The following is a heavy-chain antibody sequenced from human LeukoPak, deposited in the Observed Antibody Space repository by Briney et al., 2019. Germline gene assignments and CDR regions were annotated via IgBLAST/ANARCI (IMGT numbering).Heavy chain of an antibody. CDR3: AKCSGGSYYHSDDY. D-gene: IGHD2-15*01. CDR1: GFTFSSYE. V-gene: IGHV3-21*01. CDR2: ISSSGSYR. Sequence: GGSLRLSCAASGFTFSSYEMNWVRQAPGKGLEWVSSISSSGSYRYYADSVKGRFTISRDNAKKSLYLQMNSLRAEDTAVYYCAKCSGGSYYHSDDYWGQGTLVTVSS. J-gene: IGHJ4*02.